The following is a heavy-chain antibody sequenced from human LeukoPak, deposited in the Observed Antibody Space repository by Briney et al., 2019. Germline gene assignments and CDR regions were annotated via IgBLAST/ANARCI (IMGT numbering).Heavy chain of an antibody. V-gene: IGHV1-8*01. CDR3: ARGRFLEWYDY. D-gene: IGHD3-3*01. J-gene: IGHJ4*02. CDR1: GYTFTSYD. CDR2: MNPNSGNT. Sequence: EASVKVSFKSSGYTFTSYDINWVRQATGQGLEWMGWMNPNSGNTGYSQKFQGRVTMSRNTSISTAYMELSSLRSEDTAVYYCARGRFLEWYDYWGQGTLVTVSS.